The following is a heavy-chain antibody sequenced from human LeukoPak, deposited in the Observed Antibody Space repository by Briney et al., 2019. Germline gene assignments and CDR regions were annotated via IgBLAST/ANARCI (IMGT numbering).Heavy chain of an antibody. CDR2: ISWNSGSI. J-gene: IGHJ4*02. Sequence: PGRSLRLSCAASGFTFDDYAMHWVRQAPGKGLVWVSGISWNSGSIGYADSVKGRFTISRDNAKNSLYLQMNSLRAEDTALYYCAKGYCSSISCLVDYWGQGTLVTVSS. V-gene: IGHV3-9*01. CDR3: AKGYCSSISCLVDY. D-gene: IGHD2-2*01. CDR1: GFTFDDYA.